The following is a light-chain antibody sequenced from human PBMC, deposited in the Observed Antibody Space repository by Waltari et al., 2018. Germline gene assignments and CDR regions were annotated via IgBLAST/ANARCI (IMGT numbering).Light chain of an antibody. Sequence: QSVLTQPPSVSAAPGQKVTISCSGTNSNIGNNYVAWYQQLPGTAPKLLIYDNNKRPSGIPDGCSGSKSGRTSTLAISGLQTGDEADYSCAIWDSSLNAIVFGGGTKLTVL. V-gene: IGLV1-51*01. CDR2: DNN. CDR1: NSNIGNNY. CDR3: AIWDSSLNAIV. J-gene: IGLJ3*02.